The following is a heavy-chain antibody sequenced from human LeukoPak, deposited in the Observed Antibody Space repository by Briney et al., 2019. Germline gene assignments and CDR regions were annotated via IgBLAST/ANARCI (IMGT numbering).Heavy chain of an antibody. CDR2: IYYSGST. CDR3: AIRGYCSGGSCYSTGDDAFDI. J-gene: IGHJ3*02. V-gene: IGHV4-39*07. Sequence: PSETLSLTCTVSGGSISSSSYYWGWIRQPPGKGLEWIGSIYYSGSTNYNPSLKSRVTISVDTSKNQFSLKLSSVTAADTAVYYCAIRGYCSGGSCYSTGDDAFDIWGQGTMVTVSS. D-gene: IGHD2-15*01. CDR1: GGSISSSSYY.